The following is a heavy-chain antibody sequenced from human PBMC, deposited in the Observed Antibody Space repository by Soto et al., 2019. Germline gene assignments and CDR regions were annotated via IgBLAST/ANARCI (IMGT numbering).Heavy chain of an antibody. CDR1: GFTFDDYV. D-gene: IGHD6-25*01. V-gene: IGHV3-9*01. J-gene: IGHJ3*02. Sequence: GGSLRLSCAASGFTFDDYVMHWVRQAPGKGLEWVSGISWNSGSISYADSVKGRFTISRDNAKNSLYLQMNSLRAEDTALYYCANLSAPQAFDIWGQGTMVTVSS. CDR3: ANLSAPQAFDI. CDR2: ISWNSGSI.